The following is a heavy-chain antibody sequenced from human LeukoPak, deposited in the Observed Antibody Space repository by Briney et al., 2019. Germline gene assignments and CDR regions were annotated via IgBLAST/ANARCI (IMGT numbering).Heavy chain of an antibody. D-gene: IGHD3-22*01. CDR3: ARRDVGYYGRTRPGWGY. V-gene: IGHV4-39*01. J-gene: IGHJ4*02. Sequence: PSETLSLTCTVSGGSISSSSYYWGWIRQPPGKGLEWIGSIYYSGSTYYNPSLKSRVTISVDTSKNQFSLKLSSVTAADTAVYYCARRDVGYYGRTRPGWGYWGQGTLVTVSS. CDR2: IYYSGST. CDR1: GGSISSSSYY.